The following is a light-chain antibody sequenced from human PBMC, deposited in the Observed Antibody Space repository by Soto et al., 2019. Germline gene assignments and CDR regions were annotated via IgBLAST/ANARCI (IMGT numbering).Light chain of an antibody. V-gene: IGLV2-14*03. Sequence: QSALTQPASVSGSPGQSITISCTGTRSDVGGYKYVSWYQHQPGKAPRLMIYDVSNRPSEVSNRFSGSKSGNTASLTISGLQAEDEADYYCCSYTTTDTWVFGGGTKVTVL. J-gene: IGLJ3*02. CDR2: DVS. CDR1: RSDVGGYKY. CDR3: CSYTTTDTWV.